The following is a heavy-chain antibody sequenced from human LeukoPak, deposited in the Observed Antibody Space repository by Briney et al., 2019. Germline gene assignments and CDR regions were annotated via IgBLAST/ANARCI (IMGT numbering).Heavy chain of an antibody. Sequence: GGSLRLACVLSGLTFSSYAMSWVRQATGRGVEWVSTISGSGGSTYYAASVKGRFTISRDNSKNTLYLQMTSLRAEDTAVYYCAKEYFDYWGQGTLVTVSS. V-gene: IGHV3-23*01. CDR2: ISGSGGST. J-gene: IGHJ4*02. CDR1: GLTFSSYA. CDR3: AKEYFDY.